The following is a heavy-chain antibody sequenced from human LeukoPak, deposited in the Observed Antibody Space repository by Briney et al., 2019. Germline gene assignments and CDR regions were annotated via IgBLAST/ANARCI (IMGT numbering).Heavy chain of an antibody. J-gene: IGHJ4*02. D-gene: IGHD2-21*01. CDR2: IHYSGNT. CDR1: GGSISGYY. V-gene: IGHV4-59*01. CDR3: ARSNSGHQKPLDH. Sequence: PSETLSLTCIVSGGSISGYYWSWIRQPPGGGLDFIGYIHYSGNTYYNPSLKGRVTISMDTSKNQFSLILYSVTAADTAMFYCARSNSGHQKPLDHWGPGALVTISS.